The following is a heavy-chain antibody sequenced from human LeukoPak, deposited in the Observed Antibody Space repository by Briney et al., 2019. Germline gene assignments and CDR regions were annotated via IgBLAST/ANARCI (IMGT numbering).Heavy chain of an antibody. CDR2: ISGSGDT. J-gene: IGHJ4*02. CDR3: AKEGGYNYGYLDY. CDR1: GFTYSIYA. Sequence: GGSLRLSCAVSGFTYSIYAMSWVRQAPGKGLEGVSTISGSGDTYYVDSVKGRFTISRDNSKNTLYLQMNGLGAEDTAVYYCAKEGGYNYGYLDYWGQGTLVTVSS. D-gene: IGHD5-18*01. V-gene: IGHV3-23*01.